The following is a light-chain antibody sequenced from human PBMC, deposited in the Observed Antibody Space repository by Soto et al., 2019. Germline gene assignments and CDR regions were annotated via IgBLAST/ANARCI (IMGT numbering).Light chain of an antibody. Sequence: QSVLTQPPSTSGTPGQRVTISCPGSSSNIGSNTVNWYQQLPGTAPKLLIYSSNQRPSGVPDRFSGSKSGTSGSLAISGLQSEDEADYYCAAWDDSLNGWVFGGGTQLTVL. CDR2: SSN. CDR1: SSNIGSNT. V-gene: IGLV1-44*01. CDR3: AAWDDSLNGWV. J-gene: IGLJ3*02.